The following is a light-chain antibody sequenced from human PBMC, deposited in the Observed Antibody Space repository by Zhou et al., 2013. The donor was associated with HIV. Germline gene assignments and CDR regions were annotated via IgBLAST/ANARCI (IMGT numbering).Light chain of an antibody. J-gene: IGKJ2*01. CDR3: QQSYTTPYT. Sequence: DIQMTQSPSSLSASVGDRVTITCRASQSINIYLNWYRQTPGKAPQLLVHSASILQSGVPSRFSGSGSGADFTLTIASLQPEDFASYYCQQSYTTPYTFGQGTKLEIK. CDR1: QSINIY. V-gene: IGKV1-39*01. CDR2: SAS.